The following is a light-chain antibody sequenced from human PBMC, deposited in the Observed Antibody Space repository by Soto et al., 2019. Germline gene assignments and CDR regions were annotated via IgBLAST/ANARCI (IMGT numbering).Light chain of an antibody. CDR3: SSYTTSNAPPYV. CDR1: SSDVAAYNY. Sequence: QSVLTQPASVSGSPGQSFTISCTGTSSDVAAYNYVSWFQHHAGKAPKLMLYDVNNRPSGVSNRFTGSKSGNTASLTISGLQVEDEADYYCSSYTTSNAPPYVVGTGTKLTVL. J-gene: IGLJ1*01. V-gene: IGLV2-14*03. CDR2: DVN.